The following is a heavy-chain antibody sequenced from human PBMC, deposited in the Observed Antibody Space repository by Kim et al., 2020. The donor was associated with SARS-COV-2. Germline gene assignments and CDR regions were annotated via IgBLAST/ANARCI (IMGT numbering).Heavy chain of an antibody. Sequence: GRSLRLSCAASGFTFSSYGMHWVRQAPGKGLEWVAVIWYDGSNKYYADSVKGRFTISRDNSKNTLYLQMNSLRAEDTAVYYCAKGGSGSPQDYYYGMDVWGQGTTVTVSS. J-gene: IGHJ6*02. D-gene: IGHD3-10*01. CDR2: IWYDGSNK. CDR3: AKGGSGSPQDYYYGMDV. CDR1: GFTFSSYG. V-gene: IGHV3-33*06.